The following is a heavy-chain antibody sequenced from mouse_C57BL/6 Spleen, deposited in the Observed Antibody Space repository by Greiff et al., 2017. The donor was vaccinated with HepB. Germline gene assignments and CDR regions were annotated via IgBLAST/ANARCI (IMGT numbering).Heavy chain of an antibody. Sequence: QVQLQQSGAELVKPGASVKISCKASGYAFSSYWMNWVKQRPGKGLEWIGQIYPGDGDTNYNGKFKGKATLTADKSSSTAYMQLSSLTSEDSAVYFCARQSTMIMDAMDYWGQGTSVTVSS. D-gene: IGHD2-4*01. J-gene: IGHJ4*01. CDR1: GYAFSSYW. CDR2: IYPGDGDT. V-gene: IGHV1-80*01. CDR3: ARQSTMIMDAMDY.